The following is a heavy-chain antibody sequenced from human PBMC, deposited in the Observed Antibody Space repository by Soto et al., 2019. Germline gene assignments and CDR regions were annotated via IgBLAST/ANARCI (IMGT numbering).Heavy chain of an antibody. V-gene: IGHV1-69*06. Sequence: QVQLVQSGAEVKKPGSSVKVSCKASGGTFSSYAISWVRQAPGQGLEWMGGIIPIFGTANYAKKFQGRVTITADKSTSTAYMELRSLRSEDTAVYYCASGRIAVDSPPDYYYYGMDVWGQGTTVTVSS. J-gene: IGHJ6*02. CDR1: GGTFSSYA. CDR3: ASGRIAVDSPPDYYYYGMDV. D-gene: IGHD6-19*01. CDR2: IIPIFGTA.